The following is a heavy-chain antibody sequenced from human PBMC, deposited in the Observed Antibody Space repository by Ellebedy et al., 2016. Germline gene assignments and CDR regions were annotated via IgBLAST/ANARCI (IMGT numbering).Heavy chain of an antibody. CDR2: ISGSGIST. CDR1: GFTFSTYA. J-gene: IGHJ4*02. CDR3: AKGRGSLVD. D-gene: IGHD2-8*02. V-gene: IGHV3-23*01. Sequence: GESLKISXAASGFTFSTYALSWVRQAPGRGLERVSVISGSGISTSYADSVKGRFTISRDNSKNTVYLQMSSLRVEDTAVYYCAKGRGSLVDWGQGTLVTVSP.